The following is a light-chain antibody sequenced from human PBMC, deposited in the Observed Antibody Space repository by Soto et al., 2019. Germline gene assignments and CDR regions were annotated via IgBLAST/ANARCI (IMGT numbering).Light chain of an antibody. Sequence: IVLPQSPATLSLSPGTSSTLSCRASQNISSYLIWYQQKPGQAPRLLIYDVSNRATGIPARFSGSGSGSEFTLTIRGLQSEDLAVYYCQQYNDRPPITFGQGTRLEIK. V-gene: IGKV3-11*01. CDR2: DVS. CDR1: QNISSY. CDR3: QQYNDRPPIT. J-gene: IGKJ5*01.